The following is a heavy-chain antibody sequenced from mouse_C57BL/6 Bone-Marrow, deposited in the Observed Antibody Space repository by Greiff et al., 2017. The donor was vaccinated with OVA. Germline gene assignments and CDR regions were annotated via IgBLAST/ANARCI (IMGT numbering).Heavy chain of an antibody. CDR1: GFSLTSYG. CDR3: ATDYYGSSPAY. J-gene: IGHJ3*01. V-gene: IGHV2-2*01. Sequence: VKLVESGPGLVQPSQSLSITCTVSGFSLTSYGVHWVRQSPGKGLEWLGVIWSGGSTDYNAAFISRLSISKDNSKSQVFFKMNSLQADDTAIYYCATDYYGSSPAYWGQGTLVTVSA. CDR2: IWSGGST. D-gene: IGHD1-1*01.